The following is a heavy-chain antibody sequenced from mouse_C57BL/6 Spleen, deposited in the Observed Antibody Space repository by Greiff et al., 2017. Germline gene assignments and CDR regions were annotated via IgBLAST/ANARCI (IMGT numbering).Heavy chain of an antibody. D-gene: IGHD2-1*01. CDR1: GYSFTGYS. CDR3: ARSWRNYFYCYAMDY. Sequence: VQLLQSGPELVKPGDSVKLSCTASGYSFTGYSMTWVMQSHGKSLEWIGRIIPYNGDTFYNQKFKGKATLTVDKSSSTAHMDLRSLTSEDSAVYYCARSWRNYFYCYAMDYWGQGTSGTVSS. J-gene: IGHJ4*01. CDR2: IIPYNGDT. V-gene: IGHV1-20*01.